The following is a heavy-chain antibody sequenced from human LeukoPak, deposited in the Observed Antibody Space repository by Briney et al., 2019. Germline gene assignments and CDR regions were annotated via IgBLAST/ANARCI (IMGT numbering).Heavy chain of an antibody. CDR1: GFTFSNYG. CDR3: AKSANIAEAGNFDN. Sequence: GGSLRLSCAASGFTFSNYGMPWVRQAPGKGLEWVAFIRYDGSYKYHADSVKGRFTISRDNSKNTLFLQMNSLRVGDTAVYYCAKSANIAEAGNFDNWGQGTLVTVSS. J-gene: IGHJ4*02. D-gene: IGHD6-13*01. V-gene: IGHV3-30*02. CDR2: IRYDGSYK.